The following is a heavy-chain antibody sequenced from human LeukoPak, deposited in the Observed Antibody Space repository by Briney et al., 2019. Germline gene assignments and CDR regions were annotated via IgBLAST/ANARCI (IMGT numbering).Heavy chain of an antibody. CDR2: IYYSGST. D-gene: IGHD4-23*01. Sequence: SETLSLTCTVSGGSISSYYWSWIRQPPGKGLEWIGYIYYSGSTNYNPSLKSRVTISVDTSKNQFSLKLSSVTAADTAVYYCARYDYGGHDYWGQGTLVTVSS. CDR1: GGSISSYY. J-gene: IGHJ4*02. V-gene: IGHV4-59*01. CDR3: ARYDYGGHDY.